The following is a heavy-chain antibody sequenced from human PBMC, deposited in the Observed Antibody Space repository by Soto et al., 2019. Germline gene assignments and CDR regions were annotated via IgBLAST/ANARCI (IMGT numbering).Heavy chain of an antibody. D-gene: IGHD1-26*01. CDR1: GGSISSYY. Sequence: QVQLQESGPGLVKPSETLSLSCTVSGGSISSYYWSWFRQSPGKRMEWIGYVHHSWGSSYNPSLQXXGXXSLDTSKNQFPLKVTSVTATDPAVYYCARQGVGPLPGLVDVWGQGTTVTVSS. J-gene: IGHJ6*02. CDR2: VHHSWGS. V-gene: IGHV4-59*08. CDR3: ARQGVGPLPGLVDV.